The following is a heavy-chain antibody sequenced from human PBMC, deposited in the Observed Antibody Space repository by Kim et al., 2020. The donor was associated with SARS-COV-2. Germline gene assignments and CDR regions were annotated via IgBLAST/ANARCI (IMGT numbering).Heavy chain of an antibody. V-gene: IGHV3-9*01. D-gene: IGHD2-2*01. CDR2: ISWNSGSI. CDR3: AKDFLGSAAPWWYFDL. J-gene: IGHJ2*01. Sequence: GGSLRLSCAASGFTFDDYAMHWVRQAPGKGLEWVSGISWNSGSIGYADSVKGRFTISRDNAKNSLCLQMNSLRAEDTALYYCAKDFLGSAAPWWYFDLWGRGTLVTVSS. CDR1: GFTFDDYA.